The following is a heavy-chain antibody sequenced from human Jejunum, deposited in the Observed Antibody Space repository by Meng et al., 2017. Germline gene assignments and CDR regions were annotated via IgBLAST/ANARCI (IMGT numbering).Heavy chain of an antibody. J-gene: IGHJ4*02. Sequence: LQAPGPGLVRPSKALSLTCTCSGASVSSDNYYWSWIRQPPGKGLEWIGYVYYSGHTDCNPSLKSRLSISIDTSKNHFSLKLSSVTAADTAVYYCARTPLYSGSYYFDPWGQGALVTVSS. V-gene: IGHV4-61*03. D-gene: IGHD1-26*01. CDR1: GASVSSDNYY. CDR3: ARTPLYSGSYYFDP. CDR2: VYYSGHT.